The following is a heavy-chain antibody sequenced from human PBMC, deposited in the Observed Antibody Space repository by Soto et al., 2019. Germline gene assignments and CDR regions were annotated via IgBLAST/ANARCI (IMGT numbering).Heavy chain of an antibody. J-gene: IGHJ2*01. V-gene: IGHV3-23*01. CDR1: GFTFSSYA. CDR3: ATGRVEMATIKDWYFDL. D-gene: IGHD5-12*01. CDR2: ISGSGGST. Sequence: EVQLLESGGGLVQPGGSLRLSCAASGFTFSSYAMSWVRQAPGKGLEWVSAISGSGGSTYYADSVKGRFTISRDNSKNTLDLQMNGLGAEDTAVYYCATGRVEMATIKDWYFDLWGRGTLVTVSS.